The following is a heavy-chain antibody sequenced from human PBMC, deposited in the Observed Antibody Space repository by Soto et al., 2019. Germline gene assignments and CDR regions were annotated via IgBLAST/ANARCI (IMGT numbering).Heavy chain of an antibody. J-gene: IGHJ4*02. CDR3: ARARDSSSWYYFDY. CDR2: IYYSGST. CDR1: GGSISSYY. D-gene: IGHD6-13*01. V-gene: IGHV4-59*01. Sequence: PSVTLSLTCTVSGGSISSYYWSCIRQTPGKGLEWIGYIYYSGSTNYNPSLKSRVTISVDTSKNQFSLKLSSVTAADTAVYYCARARDSSSWYYFDYWGQGTLVTVSS.